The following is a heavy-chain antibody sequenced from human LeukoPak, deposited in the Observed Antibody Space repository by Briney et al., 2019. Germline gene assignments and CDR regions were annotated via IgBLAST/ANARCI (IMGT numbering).Heavy chain of an antibody. J-gene: IGHJ4*02. V-gene: IGHV4-59*01. D-gene: IGHD3-10*01. CDR3: ARSGSGSYGPVDY. Sequence: PSETLSLTCTVSGGSISTYYWSWIRQSPGKGLEWIGYIYYRGNTNYNPSLKSRVTISLDTSKNQFSQKLSSVTAAGTAVYYCARSGSGSYGPVDYWGQGTLVTVSS. CDR1: GGSISTYY. CDR2: IYYRGNT.